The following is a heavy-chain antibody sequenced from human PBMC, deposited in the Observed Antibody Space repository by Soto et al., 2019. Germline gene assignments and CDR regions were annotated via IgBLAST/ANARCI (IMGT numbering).Heavy chain of an antibody. D-gene: IGHD6-19*01. CDR3: AKDIGSGWYTDAFDI. Sequence: EVQLLESGGGLVQPGGSLRLSCAASGFTFSSYAMSWVRQAPGKGLEWVSGISGSGGSTYYADSVKGRFTISRDNSKNPLYLQMNSLRAEDTVVYYCAKDIGSGWYTDAFDIWGQGTMVTVSS. V-gene: IGHV3-23*01. CDR1: GFTFSSYA. CDR2: ISGSGGST. J-gene: IGHJ3*02.